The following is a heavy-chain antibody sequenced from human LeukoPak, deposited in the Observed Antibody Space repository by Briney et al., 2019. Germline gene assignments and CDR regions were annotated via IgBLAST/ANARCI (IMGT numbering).Heavy chain of an antibody. CDR2: ISGSGGST. D-gene: IGHD6-19*01. CDR1: GFTFSNYA. Sequence: GGSLRLSCAASGFTFSNYAMNWVRQAPGKGLEWVSAISGSGGSTYYADSSKVRFTSSRDNSKNTLYLQMNSLRAEDTAVYYCEKDSAGTFDYWGQGTLVTASS. J-gene: IGHJ4*02. CDR3: EKDSAGTFDY. V-gene: IGHV3-23*01.